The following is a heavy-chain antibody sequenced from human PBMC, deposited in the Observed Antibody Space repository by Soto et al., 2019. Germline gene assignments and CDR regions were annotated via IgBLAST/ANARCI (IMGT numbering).Heavy chain of an antibody. CDR1: GYTFSSYS. D-gene: IGHD7-27*01. CDR2: ITGGSDTI. CDR3: ARDNVWAFDY. V-gene: IGHV3-48*02. J-gene: IGHJ4*02. Sequence: EVQLVEAGGGLVQPGGSLRLSCAASGYTFSSYSMNWVRQAPGKGLEWVSYITGGSDTIHYADSVKGRFTISRDNAKNSLYLQMNSLRDEDTAVYLCARDNVWAFDYWGQGTLVTVSS.